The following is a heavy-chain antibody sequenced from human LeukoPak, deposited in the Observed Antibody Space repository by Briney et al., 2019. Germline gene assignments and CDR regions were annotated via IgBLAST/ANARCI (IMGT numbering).Heavy chain of an antibody. CDR2: IWYDGSKR. CDR3: ARDLGNFGSGTSYYDY. D-gene: IGHD3-10*01. CDR1: GSTFSNYG. V-gene: IGHV3-33*01. J-gene: IGHJ4*02. Sequence: GGSLRLSCTASGSTFSNYGLHWVRQAPGKGLEWMALIWYDGSKRYYADSVQGRFTISRDDSKNTLFLQMNSLRAEDTAVYYCARDLGNFGSGTSYYDYWGQGALVTVSS.